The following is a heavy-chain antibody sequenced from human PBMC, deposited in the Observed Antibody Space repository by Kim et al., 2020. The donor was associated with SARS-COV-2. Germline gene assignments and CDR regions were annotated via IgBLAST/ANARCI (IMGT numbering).Heavy chain of an antibody. CDR3: ARFLPSYYYYGMDV. V-gene: IGHV1-18*01. J-gene: IGHJ6*02. Sequence: QKLQGRVTMTTDTSTSTAYMELRSLRSDDTAVYYCARFLPSYYYYGMDVWGQGTTVTVSS.